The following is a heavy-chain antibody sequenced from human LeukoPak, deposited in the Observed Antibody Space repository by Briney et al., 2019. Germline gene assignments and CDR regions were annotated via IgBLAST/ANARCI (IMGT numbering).Heavy chain of an antibody. CDR1: GFTFSNAW. Sequence: GGSLRLSCAASGFTFSNAWMSWVRQAPGKGLEWVGRIKSKTDGGTTDDAAPVTDRFTISRDDSKNTLYLQMNSLTAEDTAVYSCTTNDHFDYWGQGALVTVSS. CDR2: IKSKTDGGTT. D-gene: IGHD1-1*01. V-gene: IGHV3-15*05. CDR3: TTNDHFDY. J-gene: IGHJ4*02.